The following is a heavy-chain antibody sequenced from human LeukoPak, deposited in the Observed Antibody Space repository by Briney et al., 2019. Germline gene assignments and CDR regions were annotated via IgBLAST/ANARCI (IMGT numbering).Heavy chain of an antibody. Sequence: KPSETLSLTCTVSGGSISSYYWSWIRQPPGKGLEWIGYIYYSGSTNYNPSLKSRVTISVDTSKNQFSLKLSPVTAADTAVYYCARWDDYEEPGTYAFDIWGQGTMVTVSS. V-gene: IGHV4-59*01. CDR2: IYYSGST. J-gene: IGHJ3*02. CDR3: ARWDDYEEPGTYAFDI. D-gene: IGHD4-17*01. CDR1: GGSISSYY.